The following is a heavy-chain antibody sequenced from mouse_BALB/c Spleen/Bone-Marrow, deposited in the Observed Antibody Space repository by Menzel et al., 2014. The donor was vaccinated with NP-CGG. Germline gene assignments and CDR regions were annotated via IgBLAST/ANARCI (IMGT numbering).Heavy chain of an antibody. J-gene: IGHJ2*01. D-gene: IGHD1-1*02. Sequence: VQLKESGPELVKPGASVKMSCKASGYTFTSYVMHWVKQKPGQGLEWIGYINPYNDGTKYNEKFKGKATLTSDKSSSTAYMERSILTAEDSAVYYCARWYHKDEGYWGQGTTLTVSS. CDR1: GYTFTSYV. CDR3: ARWYHKDEGY. CDR2: INPYNDGT. V-gene: IGHV1-14*01.